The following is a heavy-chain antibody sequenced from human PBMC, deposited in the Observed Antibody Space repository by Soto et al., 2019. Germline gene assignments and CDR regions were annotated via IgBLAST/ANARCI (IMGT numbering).Heavy chain of an antibody. Sequence: GESLKISCKGSGYSFTSYWIGWVRQMPGKGLEWMGIIYPGDSDTRYSPSFQGQVTISADKSISTAYLQWSSLKASDTAMYYCARRPRAGRGYYGMDVCGQGPTVTVYS. CDR2: IYPGDSDT. CDR3: ARRPRAGRGYYGMDV. J-gene: IGHJ6*02. CDR1: GYSFTSYW. V-gene: IGHV5-51*03.